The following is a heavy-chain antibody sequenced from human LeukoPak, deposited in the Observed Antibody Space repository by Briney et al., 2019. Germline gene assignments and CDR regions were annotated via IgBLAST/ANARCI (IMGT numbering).Heavy chain of an antibody. J-gene: IGHJ5*02. CDR3: AREGIAAAGTGWFDP. CDR2: IYYSGST. Sequence: SETVSLTCTVSGGSISSHYWSWIRQPPGKGLEWIGYIYYSGSTNYNPSLKSRVTISVDTSKNQFSLKLSSVTAADTAVYYCAREGIAAAGTGWFDPWGQGTLVTVSS. CDR1: GGSISSHY. D-gene: IGHD6-13*01. V-gene: IGHV4-59*11.